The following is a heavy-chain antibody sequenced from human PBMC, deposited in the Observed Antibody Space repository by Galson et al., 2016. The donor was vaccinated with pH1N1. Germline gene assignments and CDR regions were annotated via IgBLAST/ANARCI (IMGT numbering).Heavy chain of an antibody. Sequence: SVKVSCKASGGTFSNSAISWVRQAPGQGLEWMGGISPIFGSINYAQRFQGRVTVSADIFTNKAYMELSRLRSEDTDIFYCATAGPLVREILYYSYAMVVWGQGTTVTVSS. J-gene: IGHJ6*02. V-gene: IGHV1-69*06. CDR3: ATAGPLVREILYYSYAMVV. CDR1: GGTFSNSA. CDR2: ISPIFGSI. D-gene: IGHD3-10*01.